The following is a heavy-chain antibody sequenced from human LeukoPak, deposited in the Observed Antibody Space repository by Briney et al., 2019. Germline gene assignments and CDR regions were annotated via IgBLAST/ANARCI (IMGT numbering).Heavy chain of an antibody. CDR2: INPNSGGT. J-gene: IGHJ3*02. Sequence: GASVTVSCKASGYTFTGCYMHWVRQPPAQGLDWMGWINPNSGGTNYAHEFQGRVTMTRDTSNSTAYTELSMLSSDDQAVYYCAREHRPSEAFDIWGQGTMVTVSS. CDR1: GYTFTGCY. V-gene: IGHV1-2*02. CDR3: AREHRPSEAFDI.